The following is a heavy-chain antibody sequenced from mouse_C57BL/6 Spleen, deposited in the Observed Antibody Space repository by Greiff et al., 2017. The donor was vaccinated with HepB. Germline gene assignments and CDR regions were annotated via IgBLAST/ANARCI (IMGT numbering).Heavy chain of an antibody. J-gene: IGHJ2*01. Sequence: EVNLVESEGGLVQPGSSMKLSCTASGFTFSDYYMAWVRQVPEKGLEWVANINYDGSSTYYLDSLKSRFIISRDNAKNILYLQMSSLKSEDTATYYCAREGGYYGIDYWGQGTTLTVSS. CDR3: AREGGYYGIDY. V-gene: IGHV5-16*01. CDR1: GFTFSDYY. D-gene: IGHD1-2*01. CDR2: INYDGSST.